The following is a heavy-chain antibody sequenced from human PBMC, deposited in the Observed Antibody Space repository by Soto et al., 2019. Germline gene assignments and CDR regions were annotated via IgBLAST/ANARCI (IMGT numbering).Heavy chain of an antibody. J-gene: IGHJ5*02. Sequence: QVQLQQSGPGLVKPSQTLSLTCAISGESVSTNSATWDWIRQSQSRGLEWLGRTYYRSQWYNDYAVSVKGRITINADTSTNHPSLQLNSVTPDDTAVYYCARLIGDSWLDAWGQGTLVTVSS. CDR1: GESVSTNSAT. D-gene: IGHD2-8*01. CDR3: ARLIGDSWLDA. V-gene: IGHV6-1*01. CDR2: TYYRSQWYN.